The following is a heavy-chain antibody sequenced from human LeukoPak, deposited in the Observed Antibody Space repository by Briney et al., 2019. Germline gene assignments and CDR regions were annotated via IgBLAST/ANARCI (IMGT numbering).Heavy chain of an antibody. Sequence: SETLSPTCTVSGGSISSYYWSWIRQPPGKGLEWIGYIYYSGSTNYNPSLKSRVTISVDTSKNQFSLKLSSVTAADTAVYYCARESTGYSSSWYYFDYWGQGTLVTVSS. V-gene: IGHV4-59*01. CDR1: GGSISSYY. CDR3: ARESTGYSSSWYYFDY. D-gene: IGHD6-13*01. CDR2: IYYSGST. J-gene: IGHJ4*02.